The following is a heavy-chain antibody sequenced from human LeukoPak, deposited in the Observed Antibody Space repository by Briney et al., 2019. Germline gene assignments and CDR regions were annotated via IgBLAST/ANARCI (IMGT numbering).Heavy chain of an antibody. CDR1: GYSISSGYY. V-gene: IGHV4-38-2*02. CDR2: FFHSGST. CDR3: ASETRKAVAGHYYYYMDV. J-gene: IGHJ6*03. Sequence: SETLSLTCTVSGYSISSGYYWGWIRQPPGKGLEWIGSFFHSGSTFYNPSLKSRLSISVDTSKNQFSLKLTSVTAADTAVYYCASETRKAVAGHYYYYMDVWGKGTTVTISS. D-gene: IGHD6-19*01.